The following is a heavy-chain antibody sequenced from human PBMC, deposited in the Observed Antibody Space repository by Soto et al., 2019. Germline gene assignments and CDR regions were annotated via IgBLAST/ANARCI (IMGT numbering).Heavy chain of an antibody. J-gene: IGHJ6*03. D-gene: IGHD3-3*01. CDR1: CGSISSYY. CDR2: IYYSGST. Sequence: QVQLQESGPGLVKPSETLSLTCTVSCGSISSYYWSWIRQPPGKGLEWIGYIYYSGSTNYNPSLKRRVTISVDTSKNQFSLTLSSVTAADTAVYSCARLGTYYDFWSGHNYYYYYMDVWGKGTTFTVSS. V-gene: IGHV4-59*08. CDR3: ARLGTYYDFWSGHNYYYYYMDV.